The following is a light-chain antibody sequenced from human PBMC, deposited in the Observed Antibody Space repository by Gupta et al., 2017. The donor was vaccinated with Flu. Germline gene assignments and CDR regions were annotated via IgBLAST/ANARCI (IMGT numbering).Light chain of an antibody. CDR2: DTS. J-gene: IGKJ5*01. Sequence: IFLTQSPATLSLSSGERATLPCRASQSLRSYVAWYQQQPDQAPSLLIYDTSKRASGIPAMCSGRGSGTVFTPTIDTLEPEDAAIYYRQHRSYCLFTFGQGTQLEIK. V-gene: IGKV3-11*01. CDR1: QSLRSY. CDR3: QHRSYCLFT.